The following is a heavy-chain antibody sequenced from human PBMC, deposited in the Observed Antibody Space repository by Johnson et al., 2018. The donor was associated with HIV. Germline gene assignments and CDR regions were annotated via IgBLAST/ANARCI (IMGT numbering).Heavy chain of an antibody. Sequence: VQLVESGGGLVQPGGSLRLSCAASGFTFSSYGMHWVRQAPGKGLEWVSRINSDGSITTYADSVKGRFTISRDNAKNTLYLQMNSLRDEDTAVYYCARVVGQLLWFGELLEDDAFDIWGQGTMVTVSS. CDR3: ARVVGQLLWFGELLEDDAFDI. V-gene: IGHV3-74*02. CDR1: GFTFSSYG. CDR2: INSDGSIT. J-gene: IGHJ3*02. D-gene: IGHD3-10*01.